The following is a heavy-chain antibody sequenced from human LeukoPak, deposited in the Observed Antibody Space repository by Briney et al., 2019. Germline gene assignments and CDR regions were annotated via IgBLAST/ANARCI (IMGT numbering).Heavy chain of an antibody. Sequence: ASVKVSCKASDYTFTSYGISWVRQAPGQGLEWMGWISAYNGNTNYAQKLQGRVTMTTDTSTSTAYMELRSLRSDDTAVYYCARGRPDGYSSSWYRPAPSDYWGQGTLVTVSS. V-gene: IGHV1-18*01. J-gene: IGHJ4*02. D-gene: IGHD6-13*01. CDR1: DYTFTSYG. CDR2: ISAYNGNT. CDR3: ARGRPDGYSSSWYRPAPSDY.